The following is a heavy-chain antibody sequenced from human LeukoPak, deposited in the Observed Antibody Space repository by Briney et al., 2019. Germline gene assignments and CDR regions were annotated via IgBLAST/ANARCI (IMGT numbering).Heavy chain of an antibody. D-gene: IGHD4-17*01. CDR3: AKDLGDYGDLYYFDY. J-gene: IGHJ4*02. V-gene: IGHV3-30*02. CDR1: GFTFSSYG. CDR2: IRYDGSNK. Sequence: PGGSLRLSCAASGFTFSSYGMHWVRQAPGKGLEWVAFIRYDGSNKYYADSVKGRFTISRDNSKNTLYLQMNSLRAEDTAVYYCAKDLGDYGDLYYFDYWGQGTLVTVSS.